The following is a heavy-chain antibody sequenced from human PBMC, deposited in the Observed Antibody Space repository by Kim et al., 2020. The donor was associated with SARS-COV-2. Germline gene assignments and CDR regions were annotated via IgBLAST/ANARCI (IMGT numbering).Heavy chain of an antibody. D-gene: IGHD6-13*01. CDR3: ARRYTVSHRYSSSWYKPYSSGWYGDAFDI. V-gene: IGHV4-39*01. CDR2: IYYSGST. CDR1: GGSISSSSYY. J-gene: IGHJ3*02. Sequence: SETLSLTCTVSGGSISSSSYYWGWIRQPPGKGLEWIGSIYYSGSTYYNPSLKSRVTISVDTSKNQFSLKLSSVTAADTAVYYCARRYTVSHRYSSSWYKPYSSGWYGDAFDIWGQGTMVTVSS.